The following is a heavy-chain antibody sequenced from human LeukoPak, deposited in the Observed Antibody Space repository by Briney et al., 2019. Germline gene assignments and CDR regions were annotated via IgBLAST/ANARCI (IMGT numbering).Heavy chain of an antibody. CDR1: GGSISSYY. CDR2: IYYSGST. CDR3: ARDLRYTVTTLDV. V-gene: IGHV4-30-4*08. Sequence: PSETLSLTCTVSGGSISSYYWSWIRQPPGKGLEWIGYIYYSGSTYYNPSLKSRVSISVDTSKNQFSLKLSSVTAADTAEYYCARDLRYTVTTLDVWGQGTTVTVSS. D-gene: IGHD4-17*01. J-gene: IGHJ6*02.